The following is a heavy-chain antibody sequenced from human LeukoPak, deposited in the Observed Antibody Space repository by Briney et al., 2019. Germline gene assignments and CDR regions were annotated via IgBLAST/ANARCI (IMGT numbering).Heavy chain of an antibody. CDR1: GFTFSSYS. D-gene: IGHD3-22*01. CDR2: ISSSSSTI. CDR3: ARTSSGYYYSAQYYFDY. J-gene: IGHJ4*02. V-gene: IGHV3-48*04. Sequence: GGSLRLSCAASGFTFSSYSMNWVRQAPGKGLEWVSYISSSSSTIYYADSVKVRFTISRDNAKNSLYLQMNSLRAEDTAVYYCARTSSGYYYSAQYYFDYWGQGTLVTVSS.